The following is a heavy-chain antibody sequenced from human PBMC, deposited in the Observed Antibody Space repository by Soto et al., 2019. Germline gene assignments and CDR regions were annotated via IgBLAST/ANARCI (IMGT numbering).Heavy chain of an antibody. CDR3: AKYTPHGGPPYYYYGMDV. CDR1: GFTFSSYA. CDR2: ISGSGGST. V-gene: IGHV3-23*01. D-gene: IGHD3-16*01. Sequence: HPGGSLRLSCAASGFTFSSYAMSWVRQAPGKGLEWVSAISGSGGSTYYADSVKGRFTISRDNSKNTLYLQMNSLRAEDTAVYYCAKYTPHGGPPYYYYGMDVWGQGTTVTVSS. J-gene: IGHJ6*02.